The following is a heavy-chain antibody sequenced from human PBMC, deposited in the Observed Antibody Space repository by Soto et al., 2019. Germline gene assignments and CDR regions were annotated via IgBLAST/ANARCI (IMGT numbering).Heavy chain of an antibody. CDR1: GFTFDDYS. CDR3: VKGRRGLPEY. V-gene: IGHV3-9*01. D-gene: IGHD3-10*01. J-gene: IGHJ4*02. CDR2: INWDTSSI. Sequence: VHLVESGGGLVQPGRSLRLSCAASGFTFDDYSMHWVRQAPGKGLEWVSGINWDTSSIGYADSVKGRFTISRDNDKSTLYLQMDSLRTEDTALYYCVKGRRGLPEYWGQGTLVTVSS.